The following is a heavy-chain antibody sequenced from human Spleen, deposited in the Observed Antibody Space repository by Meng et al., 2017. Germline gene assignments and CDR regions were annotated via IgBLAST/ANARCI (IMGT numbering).Heavy chain of an antibody. CDR2: IHHRGNT. V-gene: IGHV4-34*01. J-gene: IGHJ4*02. D-gene: IGHD6-19*01. CDR3: ARGLPTVAHAFDY. CDR1: GGSLRAYL. Sequence: QEPRPQWCAGLLRASGTTRLPLLVPGGSLRAYLWSSLGTPPRTGPVSVGEIHHRGNTNYNPSLDRRVTVSVQTPPNRPCLKLRSMTAVDSPVYYRARGLPTVAHAFDYWGQGTLVTVSS.